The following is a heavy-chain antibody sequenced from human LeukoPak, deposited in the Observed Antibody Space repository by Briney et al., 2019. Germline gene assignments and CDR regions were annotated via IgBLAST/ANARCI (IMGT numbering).Heavy chain of an antibody. CDR1: GFTSSSFA. D-gene: IGHD5-18*01. CDR2: ISYDRSNK. V-gene: IGHV3-30*04. J-gene: IGHJ4*02. Sequence: GGSLRLSCAPSGFTSSSFATRWVRPAQGKGMGWVAVISYDRSNKSYADSVKGRFTISRDNSKNTLYLQMNSLRAEDTAVYYCARDSGGYSYGPFDYWGQGTLVTVSS. CDR3: ARDSGGYSYGPFDY.